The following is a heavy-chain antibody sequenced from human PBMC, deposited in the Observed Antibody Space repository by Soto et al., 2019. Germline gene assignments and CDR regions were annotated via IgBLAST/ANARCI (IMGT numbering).Heavy chain of an antibody. CDR1: GFTFSSYA. D-gene: IGHD2-2*01. CDR2: ISYDGSNK. CDR3: ARSGFEYQLLWGFDY. J-gene: IGHJ4*02. Sequence: QVQLVESGGGVVQPGRSLRLSCAASGFTFSSYAMHWVRQAPGKGLEWVAVISYDGSNKYYADSVKGRFTISRDNSKNTLYLQMNSLRAEDTAVYYCARSGFEYQLLWGFDYWGQGTLVTVSS. V-gene: IGHV3-30-3*01.